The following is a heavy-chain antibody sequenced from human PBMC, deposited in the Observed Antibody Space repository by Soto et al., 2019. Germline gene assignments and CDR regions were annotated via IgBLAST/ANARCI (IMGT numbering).Heavy chain of an antibody. D-gene: IGHD3-10*01. V-gene: IGHV3-30-3*01. CDR1: GFTFSSYA. Sequence: GGSLRLSCAASGFTFSSYAMHWVRQAPGKGLEWVAVISYDGSNKYYADSVKGRFTISRDNSKNTLYLQMNSLRAEDTAVYYCARDPTTVHMVRGATFDYWGQGTLVTVSS. J-gene: IGHJ4*02. CDR3: ARDPTTVHMVRGATFDY. CDR2: ISYDGSNK.